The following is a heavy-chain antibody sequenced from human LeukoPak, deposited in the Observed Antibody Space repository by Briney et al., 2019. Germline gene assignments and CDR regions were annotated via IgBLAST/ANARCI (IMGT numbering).Heavy chain of an antibody. CDR1: GFTFSSYA. Sequence: PGGSLRLSCAASGFTFSSYAMSWVRQAPGKGLEWVSAISGSGGSTYYADSVKGRFTISRDNSKNTLYLQMNSLRAEDTAVYYCAKDAQRGYSYGYPVVCWGQGTLVTVSS. CDR3: AKDAQRGYSYGYPVVC. D-gene: IGHD5-18*01. CDR2: ISGSGGST. V-gene: IGHV3-23*01. J-gene: IGHJ4*02.